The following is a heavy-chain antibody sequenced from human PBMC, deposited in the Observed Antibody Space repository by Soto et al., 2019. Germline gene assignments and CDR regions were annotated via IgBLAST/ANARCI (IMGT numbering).Heavy chain of an antibody. V-gene: IGHV5-10-1*01. CDR1: GYSLTSYW. J-gene: IGHJ6*02. D-gene: IGHD1-26*01. CDR2: IDRSDSYS. CDR3: ARHGERDIPPPYYGMDV. Sequence: LVESLKISCSGSGYSLTSYWISWVRQMPGKGLEWMGTIDRSDSYSNFSPSFQGHVTISCDKSISTAYLQWSSLKASDTAMYYCARHGERDIPPPYYGMDVWGQGTTVTVS.